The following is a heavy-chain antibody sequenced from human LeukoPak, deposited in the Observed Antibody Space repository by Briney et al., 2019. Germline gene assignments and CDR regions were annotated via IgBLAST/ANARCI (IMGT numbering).Heavy chain of an antibody. D-gene: IGHD1-1*01. CDR2: IWHDGSNE. V-gene: IGHV3-33*01. Sequence: QPGGPLRLSCAASGFTFGIHGMHWVRQAPGKGLEWVAIIWHDGSNEYYEDSVKSRFTISRDNSRNTVYLQMDSLRAEDTAVYYCARNNWNSRTQRWFYFDNWGEGTLVTVSS. J-gene: IGHJ4*02. CDR1: GFTFGIHG. CDR3: ARNNWNSRTQRWFYFDN.